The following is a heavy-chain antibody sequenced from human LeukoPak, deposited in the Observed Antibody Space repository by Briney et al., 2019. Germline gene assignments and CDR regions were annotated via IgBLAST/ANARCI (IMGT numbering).Heavy chain of an antibody. Sequence: ASVKVSRKASGYTFTGYYMHWVRQAPGQGLEWMGWINPNSGGTNYAQKFQGRVTMTRDTSISTAYMELSRLRSDDTAVYYCASVGYCGGDCYDNWFDPWGQGTLVTVSS. CDR1: GYTFTGYY. J-gene: IGHJ5*02. CDR2: INPNSGGT. V-gene: IGHV1-2*02. CDR3: ASVGYCGGDCYDNWFDP. D-gene: IGHD2-21*02.